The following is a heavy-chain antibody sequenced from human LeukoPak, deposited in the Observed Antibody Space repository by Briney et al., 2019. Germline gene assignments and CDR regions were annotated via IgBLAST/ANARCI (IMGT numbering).Heavy chain of an antibody. CDR3: ARVDYGDSTSAFDI. V-gene: IGHV4-30-4*08. CDR2: IYYSGST. J-gene: IGHJ3*02. D-gene: IGHD4-17*01. Sequence: SWVRQAPGKGLEWVGYIYYSGSTYYNPSLKSRVTISVDTSKNQFSLKLSSVTAADTAVYYCARVDYGDSTSAFDIWGQGTMVTVSS.